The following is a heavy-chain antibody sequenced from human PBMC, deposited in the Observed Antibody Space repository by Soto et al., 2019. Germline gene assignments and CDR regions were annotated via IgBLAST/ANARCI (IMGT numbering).Heavy chain of an antibody. CDR1: GFTFSSYS. D-gene: IGHD1-1*01. CDR3: ARDNTGTTPTYAFDI. J-gene: IGHJ3*02. Sequence: SLRLSCAASGFTFSSYSMNWVRQAPGKGLEWVSSTSSSSSYIYYADSVKGRFTISRDNAKNSLYLQMNSLRAEDTAVYYCARDNTGTTPTYAFDIWGQGTLVTVSS. CDR2: TSSSSSYI. V-gene: IGHV3-21*01.